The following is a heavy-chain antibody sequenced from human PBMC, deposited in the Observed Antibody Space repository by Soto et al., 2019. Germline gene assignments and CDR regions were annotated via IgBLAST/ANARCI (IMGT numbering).Heavy chain of an antibody. D-gene: IGHD3-3*01. CDR2: MNPNSGNT. Sequence: ASVKVSCKASGYTFTSYDINWVRQATGQGLEWMGWMNPNSGNTGYAQKFQGRVTMTRNTSISTAYMELSSLRSEDTAVYYCARGMGGDYDFWSGYSSYYFDYWGQGTLVTVSS. J-gene: IGHJ4*02. CDR1: GYTFTSYD. CDR3: ARGMGGDYDFWSGYSSYYFDY. V-gene: IGHV1-8*01.